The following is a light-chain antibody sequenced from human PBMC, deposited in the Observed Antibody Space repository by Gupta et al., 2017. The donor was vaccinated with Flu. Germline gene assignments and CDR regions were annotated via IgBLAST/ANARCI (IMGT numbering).Light chain of an antibody. V-gene: IGLV1-51*02. J-gene: IGLJ3*02. CDR1: SSNVGNNF. CDR2: ENN. Sequence: SALTQPPSVSAAPGQRVTISCSGSSSNVGNNFVSWYQQLPGTAPKLLIYENNKRPSGIPDRFSCSKSGASATLGITGLQTGDEADYYCGTWDTGLRIAWVFGGGTKLTVL. CDR3: GTWDTGLRIAWV.